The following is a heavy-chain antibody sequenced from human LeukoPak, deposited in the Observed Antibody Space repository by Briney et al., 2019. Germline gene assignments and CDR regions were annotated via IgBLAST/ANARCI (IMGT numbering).Heavy chain of an antibody. CDR2: IRSSSSYI. Sequence: KTGGSLRLSCAASGFTFSSYSMNWVRQAPGKGLEWVSSIRSSSSYIYYADSVKGRFTISRDNAKNSLYLQMNSLTAEDTAVYYCARNAGKYSYGYDWFDPWGQGTLVTVSS. D-gene: IGHD5-18*01. J-gene: IGHJ5*02. CDR3: ARNAGKYSYGYDWFDP. CDR1: GFTFSSYS. V-gene: IGHV3-21*01.